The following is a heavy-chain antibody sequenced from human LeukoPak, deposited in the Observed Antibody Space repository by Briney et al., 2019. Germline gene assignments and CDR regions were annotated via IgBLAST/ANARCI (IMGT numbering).Heavy chain of an antibody. J-gene: IGHJ3*02. Sequence: PSETLSLTCTVSGGSITTKNYYWGWIRQPPGKGLESIGSIYYSGTTYYNPSLKSRVTISVDTSKNQFSLKLSSVTAADTAVYYCARGLLWFGTINAFDIWGQGTMVTVSS. CDR2: IYYSGTT. CDR3: ARGLLWFGTINAFDI. V-gene: IGHV4-39*07. CDR1: GGSITTKNYY. D-gene: IGHD3-10*01.